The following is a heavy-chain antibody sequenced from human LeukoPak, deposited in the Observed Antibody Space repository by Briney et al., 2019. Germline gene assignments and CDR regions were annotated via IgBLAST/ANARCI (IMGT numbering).Heavy chain of an antibody. D-gene: IGHD3-16*01. V-gene: IGHV1-2*02. CDR2: IYSHNGGT. CDR3: ARGAVRFGDY. Sequence: ASVKVSCKSSGYKFTVDCIHWVRQAPGQGLEWMGWIYSHNGGTHYAQKFQGRVTMTRDTSTSTAYMELSGLRLDDTAVYYCARGAVRFGDYWGQGTLVTVSA. J-gene: IGHJ4*02. CDR1: GYKFTVDC.